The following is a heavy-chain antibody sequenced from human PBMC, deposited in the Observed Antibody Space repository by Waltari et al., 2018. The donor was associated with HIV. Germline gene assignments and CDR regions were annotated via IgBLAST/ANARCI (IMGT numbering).Heavy chain of an antibody. CDR2: IWYNESKK. J-gene: IGHJ5*02. V-gene: IGHV3-33*01. Sequence: QVQVVESGGSLVQPGWSRRLSCAASGFSLSSYGMPWVRQFPGKGLEWVALIWYNESKKYNGDAMKGRFTIVSDKSKNTVFLQMTRLRVEDTATYYCARGEGGYTYGYNWLDLWGQGTVVTVSS. CDR1: GFSLSSYG. D-gene: IGHD1-26*01. CDR3: ARGEGGYTYGYNWLDL.